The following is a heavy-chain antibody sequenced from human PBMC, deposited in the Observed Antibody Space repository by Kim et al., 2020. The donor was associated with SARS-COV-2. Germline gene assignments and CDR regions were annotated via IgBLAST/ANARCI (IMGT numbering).Heavy chain of an antibody. CDR3: ALGHYDSSGYYFDY. D-gene: IGHD3-22*01. CDR2: ISWNSGSI. V-gene: IGHV3-9*01. J-gene: IGHJ4*02. CDR1: GFTFDDYA. Sequence: GGSLRLSCAASGFTFDDYAMHWVRQAPGKGLEWVSGISWNSGSIGYADSVKGRFTISRDNAKNSLYLQMNSLRAEDTALYYCALGHYDSSGYYFDYWGQGTLVTVSS.